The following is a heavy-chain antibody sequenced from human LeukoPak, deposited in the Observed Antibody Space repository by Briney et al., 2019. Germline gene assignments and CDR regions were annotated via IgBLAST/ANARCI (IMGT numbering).Heavy chain of an antibody. CDR3: ARVGSGDAFDI. J-gene: IGHJ3*02. CDR2: LSNNGGAT. V-gene: IGHV3-64*01. Sequence: GGSLRLSCAASGFTFSSYAMHWVRQAPGKGLEFVSALSNNGGATYYANSVKGRFTISRDNSKNTLYLQMGSLRAEDMAVYYCARVGSGDAFDIWGQGTMVTVSS. CDR1: GFTFSSYA. D-gene: IGHD6-19*01.